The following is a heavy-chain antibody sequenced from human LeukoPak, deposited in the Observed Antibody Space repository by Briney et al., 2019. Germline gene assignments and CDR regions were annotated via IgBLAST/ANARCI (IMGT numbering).Heavy chain of an antibody. Sequence: ASVKISCKASGYTFTSYDMHWVRQAPGKGLEWMGGFDPEDGETIYAQKFQGRVTMTEDTSTDTAYMELSSLRSEDTAVYYCAREVQAYDFWSTDYYMDVWGKGTTVTVSS. J-gene: IGHJ6*03. D-gene: IGHD3-3*01. V-gene: IGHV1-24*01. CDR2: FDPEDGET. CDR1: GYTFTSYD. CDR3: AREVQAYDFWSTDYYMDV.